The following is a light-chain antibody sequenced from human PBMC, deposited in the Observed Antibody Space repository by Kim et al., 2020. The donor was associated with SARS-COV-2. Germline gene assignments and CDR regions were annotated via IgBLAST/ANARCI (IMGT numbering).Light chain of an antibody. J-gene: IGKJ1*01. V-gene: IGKV1-5*03. CDR1: QNINNW. Sequence: DIQMTQSPSTLSASVGDRVSITCRASQNINNWLAWFQQKPGKAPELLIYEASSLKTGVPTRFSGSASGTDFTLTISSLQPDDFATYYCQQYSTGWTFGQGTKVDIK. CDR2: EAS. CDR3: QQYSTGWT.